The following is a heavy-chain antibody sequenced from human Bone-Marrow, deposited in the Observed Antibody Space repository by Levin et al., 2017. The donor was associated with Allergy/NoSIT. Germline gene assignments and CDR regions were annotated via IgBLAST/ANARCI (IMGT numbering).Heavy chain of an antibody. CDR3: TTDHRYYDSSGYYYTFLDY. CDR1: GFTFSNAW. V-gene: IGHV3-15*01. Sequence: GESLKISCAASGFTFSNAWMSWVRQAPGKGLEWVGRIKSKTDGGTTDYAAPVKGRFTISRDDSKNTLYLQMNSLKTEDTAVYYCTTDHRYYDSSGYYYTFLDYWGQGTLVTVSS. D-gene: IGHD3-22*01. CDR2: IKSKTDGGTT. J-gene: IGHJ4*02.